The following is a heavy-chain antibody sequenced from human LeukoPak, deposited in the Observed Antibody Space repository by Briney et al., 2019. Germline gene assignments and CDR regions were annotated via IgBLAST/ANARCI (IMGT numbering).Heavy chain of an antibody. CDR1: GGTFSIYA. CDR2: IIPIFGTA. CDR3: ARDDYGDYYFDY. V-gene: IGHV1-69*13. J-gene: IGHJ4*02. D-gene: IGHD4-17*01. Sequence: SVNVSCKASGGTFSIYAISWVRQAPGQGLEWMGGIIPIFGTANYAQKFQGRVTITADESTSTAYMELSSLRSEDTAVYYCARDDYGDYYFDYWGQGTLVTVSS.